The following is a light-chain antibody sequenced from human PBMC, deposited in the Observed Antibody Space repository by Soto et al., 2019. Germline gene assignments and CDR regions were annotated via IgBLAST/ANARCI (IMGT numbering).Light chain of an antibody. CDR2: GAS. CDR3: QQYNSYPWT. V-gene: IGKV3-15*01. CDR1: QSVADN. Sequence: ELVMTQSPATLSVSPGERVTLSCRSSQSVADNLAWFQQKPGQGPRLLIYGASTRATGIPDRFSGSGSGTEFTLTISSLQPEDFATYYCQQYNSYPWTFGQGTKVDIK. J-gene: IGKJ1*01.